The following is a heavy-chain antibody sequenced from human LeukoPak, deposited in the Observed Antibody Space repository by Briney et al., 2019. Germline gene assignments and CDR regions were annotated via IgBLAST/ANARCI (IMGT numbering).Heavy chain of an antibody. CDR1: GFTFSSYA. V-gene: IGHV3-23*01. D-gene: IGHD4-17*01. J-gene: IGHJ1*01. Sequence: GGSLRLSCAASGFTFSSYAMSWVRLAPGKGLEWVSAISGSGGSTYYADSVKGRFTISRDNSKNTLYLQMNSLRAEDTAVYYCAKVPDYGDYEYFQHWGQGTLVTVSS. CDR3: AKVPDYGDYEYFQH. CDR2: ISGSGGST.